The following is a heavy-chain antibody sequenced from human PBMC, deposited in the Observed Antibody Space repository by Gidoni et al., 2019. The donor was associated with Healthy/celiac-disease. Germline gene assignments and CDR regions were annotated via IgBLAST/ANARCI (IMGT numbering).Heavy chain of an antibody. Sequence: VKPSETLSLTCTVSGGSISSYYWSWIRQPPGKGLEWIGYIYYSGSTNYNPSLKSRVTISVDTSKNQFPLKRSSVTAADTAVYYCARELRSGWLAFDPWGQGTLVTVSS. D-gene: IGHD6-19*01. CDR1: GGSISSYY. J-gene: IGHJ5*02. CDR3: ARELRSGWLAFDP. CDR2: IYYSGST. V-gene: IGHV4-59*01.